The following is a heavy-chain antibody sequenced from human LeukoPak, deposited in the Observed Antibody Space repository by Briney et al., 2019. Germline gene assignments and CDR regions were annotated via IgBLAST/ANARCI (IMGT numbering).Heavy chain of an antibody. J-gene: IGHJ3*02. V-gene: IGHV4-4*07. CDR3: AREPGLPGPSRSNDAFDI. D-gene: IGHD2-8*02. Sequence: SETLSLTCTVSGGSISSYYWSWIRQPAGKGLEWIGRIYTSGSTNYNPSLKSRVTMSVDTSKNQFSLKLSSVTAADTAAYYCAREPGLPGPSRSNDAFDIWGQGTMVTVSS. CDR1: GGSISSYY. CDR2: IYTSGST.